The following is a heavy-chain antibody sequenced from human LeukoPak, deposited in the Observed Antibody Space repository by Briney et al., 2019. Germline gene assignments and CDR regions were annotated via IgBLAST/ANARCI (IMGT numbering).Heavy chain of an antibody. CDR2: ISSGGGST. CDR3: AKDRNLGSFDS. CDR1: GFTFSNYA. D-gene: IGHD1-14*01. Sequence: PGGSLRLSCAASGFTFSNYAMNWVRQAPGKGLEWVSSISSGGGSTYYADSVKGRFTISRDNSKNTLNLQMNSLRAEDTALYFCAKDRNLGSFDSWGQGTLVIVSS. V-gene: IGHV3-23*01. J-gene: IGHJ4*02.